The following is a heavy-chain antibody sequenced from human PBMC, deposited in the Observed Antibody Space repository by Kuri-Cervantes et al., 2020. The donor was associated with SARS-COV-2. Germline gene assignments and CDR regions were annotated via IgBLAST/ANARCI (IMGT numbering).Heavy chain of an antibody. D-gene: IGHD2-2*01. CDR1: GFTFSSYA. CDR2: ISYDGSNK. V-gene: IGHV3-30-3*01. Sequence: GESLKISCAASGFTFSSYAMHWVRQAPGKGLEWVAVISYDGSNKYYADSVKGRFTISRDNSKNTLYLQMNSLRAEDTAVYYCARSGGVVPAASFDPWGQGTLVTVSS. CDR3: ARSGGVVPAASFDP. J-gene: IGHJ5*02.